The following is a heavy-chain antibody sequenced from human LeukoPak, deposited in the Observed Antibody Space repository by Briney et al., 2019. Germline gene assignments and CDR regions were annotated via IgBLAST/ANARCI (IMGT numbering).Heavy chain of an antibody. V-gene: IGHV3-49*03. J-gene: IGHJ4*02. CDR2: IGGRTFRGTT. CDR3: ARDPNYYYPSYYYDY. D-gene: IGHD4/OR15-4a*01. CDR1: GFTFDDYP. Sequence: GRSLRLSCTTSGFTFDDYPMNWFRQAPGKGLEWVGFIGGRTFRGTTQYAASLKGRFTISRDDSKSTAYLQMISLKIEDTGVYYCARDPNYYYPSYYYDYWGLGTLVTVSS.